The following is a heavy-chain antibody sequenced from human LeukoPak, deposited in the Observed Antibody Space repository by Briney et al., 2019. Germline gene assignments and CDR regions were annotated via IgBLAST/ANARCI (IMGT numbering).Heavy chain of an antibody. Sequence: PSETLSLTCTVSGGSISSYYWSWIRQPPGKGLEWIGYIYYSGSTNYNPSLKSRVTISVDTSKNQFSLKLNSVTAADTAVYYCAREVVAAAGRAFDYWGQGTLVTVFS. CDR1: GGSISSYY. V-gene: IGHV4-59*01. CDR2: IYYSGST. J-gene: IGHJ4*02. D-gene: IGHD6-13*01. CDR3: AREVVAAAGRAFDY.